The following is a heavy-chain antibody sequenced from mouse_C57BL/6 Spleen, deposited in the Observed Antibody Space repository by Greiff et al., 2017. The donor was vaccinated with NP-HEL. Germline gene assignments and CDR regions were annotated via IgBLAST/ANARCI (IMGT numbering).Heavy chain of an antibody. Sequence: EVKLVESGGGLVKPGGSLKLSCAASGFTFSSYAMSWVRQTPEKRLEWVATISDGGSYTYYPDNVKGRFTISRDNAKNNLYLQMSHLKSEDTAMYYCARWSLLGRGYFDYWGQGTTLTVSS. CDR1: GFTFSSYA. D-gene: IGHD4-1*01. CDR3: ARWSLLGRGYFDY. CDR2: ISDGGSYT. V-gene: IGHV5-4*03. J-gene: IGHJ2*01.